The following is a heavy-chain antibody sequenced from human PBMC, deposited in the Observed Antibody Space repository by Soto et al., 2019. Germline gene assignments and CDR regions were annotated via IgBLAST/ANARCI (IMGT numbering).Heavy chain of an antibody. J-gene: IGHJ6*02. D-gene: IGHD3-9*01. CDR1: GYSFTSYW. CDR2: IYPGDSDT. Sequence: GASLKISCKGSGYSFTSYWIGWVRQMPGKGLEWMGIIYPGDSDTRYSPSFQGQVTISADKSISTAYLQWSSLKASDTAMYYCARLHYDILTGGYYYYYGMDVWGQGTTVTVS. CDR3: ARLHYDILTGGYYYYYGMDV. V-gene: IGHV5-51*01.